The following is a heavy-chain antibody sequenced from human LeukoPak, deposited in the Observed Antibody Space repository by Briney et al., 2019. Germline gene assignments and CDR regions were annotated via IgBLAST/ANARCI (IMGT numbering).Heavy chain of an antibody. Sequence: ASVKVSCKASGYIFASYGISWVRQAPGQGLEWMGWISAYNGDTKYAQNLQGRVTLTTDTSTGTAYMELRSLTSDDTALYYCASDTALIITPGGPDYWGRGTLITVSS. CDR1: GYIFASYG. V-gene: IGHV1-18*01. CDR3: ASDTALIITPGGPDY. D-gene: IGHD3-10*01. J-gene: IGHJ4*02. CDR2: ISAYNGDT.